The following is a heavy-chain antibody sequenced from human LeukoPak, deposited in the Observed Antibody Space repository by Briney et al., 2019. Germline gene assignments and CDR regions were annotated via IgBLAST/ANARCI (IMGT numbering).Heavy chain of an antibody. CDR2: ISSSSSTI. V-gene: IGHV3-48*04. D-gene: IGHD2-21*02. CDR1: GFTFSSYA. J-gene: IGHJ4*02. Sequence: GGSLRLSCAASGFTFSSYAMNWVRQAPGKGLEWVSYISSSSSTIYYADSVKGRFTISRDNAKNSLYLQMNSLRAEDTAVYYCAREPLAYCGGDCYLIWGQGTLVTVSS. CDR3: AREPLAYCGGDCYLI.